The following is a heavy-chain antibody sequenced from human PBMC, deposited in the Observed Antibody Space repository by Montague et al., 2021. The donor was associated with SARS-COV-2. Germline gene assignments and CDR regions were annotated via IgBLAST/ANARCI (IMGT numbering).Heavy chain of an antibody. J-gene: IGHJ6*02. Sequence: SLRLSCAASGFTFSSYWMSWVRQAPGKGLEWVANIKQDGSEKYYVDSVKGRFTISRDNAKNSLYQQMNSLRAEDTAVYYCARDLGAVVVAAIKYYYYGMDVWGQGTTVTVSS. V-gene: IGHV3-7*03. CDR3: ARDLGAVVVAAIKYYYYGMDV. D-gene: IGHD2-15*01. CDR2: IKQDGSEK. CDR1: GFTFSSYW.